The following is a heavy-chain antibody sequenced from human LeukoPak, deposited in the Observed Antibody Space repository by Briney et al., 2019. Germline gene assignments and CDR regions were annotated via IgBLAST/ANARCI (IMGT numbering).Heavy chain of an antibody. D-gene: IGHD5-12*01. CDR2: IIASSGST. V-gene: IGHV3-23*01. J-gene: IGHJ4*02. Sequence: GGSLRLSCAPSGFSLSNYAMSWVRQAPGKGLEWGSLIIASSGSTVYADSVKGRFTISRGNSKNTLYLQMNSLRAEDTAVYYCAKGAYDYVEIGYFDHWGQGTLVTVSS. CDR1: GFSLSNYA. CDR3: AKGAYDYVEIGYFDH.